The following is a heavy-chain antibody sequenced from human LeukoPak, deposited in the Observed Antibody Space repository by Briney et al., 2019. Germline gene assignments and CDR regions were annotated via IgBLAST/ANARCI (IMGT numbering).Heavy chain of an antibody. J-gene: IGHJ1*01. V-gene: IGHV4-31*03. CDR1: GGSISSGGYY. CDR3: ARAEREWLVRYFQH. D-gene: IGHD6-19*01. CDR2: IYYSGST. Sequence: SQTLCLTCTVSGGSISSGGYYWSWVRQHPGKGLEWIGYIYYSGSTYYNPSLKSRVTISVDTSKNQFSLKLSSVTAADTAVYYCARAEREWLVRYFQHWGQGTLVSVPS.